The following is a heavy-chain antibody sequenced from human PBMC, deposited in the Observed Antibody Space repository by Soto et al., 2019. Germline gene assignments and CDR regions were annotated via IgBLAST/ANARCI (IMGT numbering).Heavy chain of an antibody. J-gene: IGHJ3*02. Sequence: SETMSLTCAVYGGSFGGFDWSLIRPPPGKGLEWIGEINHSGSTNYNPSLKSRVTISVDTSKNQFSLKLSSVTAADTAVYYCESGRYSSSWYRAFDIWGQGTMVTVSS. D-gene: IGHD6-13*01. CDR2: INHSGST. CDR1: GGSFGGFD. CDR3: ESGRYSSSWYRAFDI. V-gene: IGHV4-34*01.